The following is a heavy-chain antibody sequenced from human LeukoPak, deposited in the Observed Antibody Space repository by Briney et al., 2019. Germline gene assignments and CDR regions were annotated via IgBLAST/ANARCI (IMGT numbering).Heavy chain of an antibody. Sequence: QPGRSLRLSCAASGFTFSSYGVHWVRQAPGKGLEWVAVISYDGSNKYYADSVKGRFTISRDNSKNTLYLQMNSLRAEDTAVYYCARISYGGQFDYWGQGTLVTVSS. CDR1: GFTFSSYG. D-gene: IGHD4-23*01. J-gene: IGHJ4*02. CDR2: ISYDGSNK. V-gene: IGHV3-30*03. CDR3: ARISYGGQFDY.